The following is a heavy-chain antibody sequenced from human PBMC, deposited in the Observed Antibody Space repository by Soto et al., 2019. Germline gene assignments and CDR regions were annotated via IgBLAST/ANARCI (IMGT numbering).Heavy chain of an antibody. Sequence: EVQLLESGGDLAEPGGSLRLSCAASGFAFTHVWMTWVRQAPGRGLEWVGRIKRKIDGETTNYAAPVKGRFTISRDDSKNTLYLKMNSLKTDASAVYYCAADRYCSSNTCPGAFDIWGQGTTV. D-gene: IGHD2-2*01. CDR1: GFAFTHVW. V-gene: IGHV3-15*01. J-gene: IGHJ3*02. CDR3: AADRYCSSNTCPGAFDI. CDR2: IKRKIDGETT.